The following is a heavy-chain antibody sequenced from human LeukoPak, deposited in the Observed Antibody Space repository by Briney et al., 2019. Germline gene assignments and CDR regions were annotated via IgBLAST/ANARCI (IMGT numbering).Heavy chain of an antibody. CDR2: ISSSSSYI. Sequence: GGSLRLSCAASGFTFSSYGMNWVRQAPGKGLEWVSSISSSSSYIYYADSVKGRFTISRDKAKNSLYLQMNSLRAEDTAVYYCARVSGSYYKGHYWGQGTLVTVSS. CDR3: ARVSGSYYKGHY. J-gene: IGHJ4*02. D-gene: IGHD3-10*01. CDR1: GFTFSSYG. V-gene: IGHV3-21*01.